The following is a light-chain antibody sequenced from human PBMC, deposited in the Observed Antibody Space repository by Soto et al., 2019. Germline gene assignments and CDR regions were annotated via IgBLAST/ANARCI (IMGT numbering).Light chain of an antibody. V-gene: IGKV3-20*01. CDR1: ESVSTN. CDR3: QQYGSSPRT. Sequence: EIVLTQSPGTLSLSPGERVTLSCRASESVSTNLAWYQQKAGQAPRLLIYGASTRATGIPDRFSGSGSGTDFSLTISSLEPGDLAVYYCQQYGSSPRTFGQGTKVDIK. CDR2: GAS. J-gene: IGKJ1*01.